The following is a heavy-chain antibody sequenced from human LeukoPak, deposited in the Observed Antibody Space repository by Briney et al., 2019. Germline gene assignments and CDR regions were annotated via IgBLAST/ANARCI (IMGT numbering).Heavy chain of an antibody. Sequence: GRSLRLSCAASGFTFSSYGMHRVRQAPGKGLEWVAVIWYDGSNKYYADSVKGRFTISRDNSKNTLHLQMNSLRAEDTAVYYCARDNWFGEPRDYFDYWGQGTLVTASS. CDR3: ARDNWFGEPRDYFDY. J-gene: IGHJ4*02. CDR1: GFTFSSYG. V-gene: IGHV3-33*01. D-gene: IGHD3-10*01. CDR2: IWYDGSNK.